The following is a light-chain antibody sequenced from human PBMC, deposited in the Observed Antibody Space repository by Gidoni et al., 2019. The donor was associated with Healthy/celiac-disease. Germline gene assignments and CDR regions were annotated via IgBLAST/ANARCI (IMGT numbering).Light chain of an antibody. V-gene: IGKV3-11*01. Sequence: EIVLTQSPATLSLSPGERATLSCRASQSVSSYLAWYQQTPGQAPMLLIYDASNRATVIPARCSGSGSGTDFTLTISSLEPEDFAVYYCQQRSNWPTFGQGTRLEIK. J-gene: IGKJ5*01. CDR1: QSVSSY. CDR3: QQRSNWPT. CDR2: DAS.